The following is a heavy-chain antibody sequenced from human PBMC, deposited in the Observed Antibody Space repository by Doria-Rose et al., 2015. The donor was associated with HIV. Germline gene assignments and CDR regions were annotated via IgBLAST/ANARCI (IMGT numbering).Heavy chain of an antibody. CDR3: ARGRWGIVGATVDAFDI. CDR2: MNPNSGNT. D-gene: IGHD1-26*01. J-gene: IGHJ3*02. CDR1: GYTFTNYD. Sequence: AEVKKPGASVKVSCKASGYTFTNYDINWVRQATGQGLEWMGWMNPNSGNTGYARKFQGRVTMTRITSISTAYMELSSLGSEDTAVYYCARGRWGIVGATVDAFDIWGQGTLVTVSS. V-gene: IGHV1-8*02.